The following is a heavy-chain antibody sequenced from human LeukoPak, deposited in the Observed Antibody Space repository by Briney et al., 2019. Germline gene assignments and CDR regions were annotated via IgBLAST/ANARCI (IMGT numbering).Heavy chain of an antibody. V-gene: IGHV1-18*01. J-gene: IGHJ6*03. CDR3: AREGYYYDSSGYSYYYYYYMDV. CDR1: GYTFTSYG. Sequence: GASVKVSCKASGYTFTSYGISWVRQAPGQGLEWMGWISAYNGNTNYAQKLQGRVTMTTDTSTSTAYMELRSLRSDDTAVYYCAREGYYYDSSGYSYYYYYYMDVWGKGTTVTISS. CDR2: ISAYNGNT. D-gene: IGHD3-22*01.